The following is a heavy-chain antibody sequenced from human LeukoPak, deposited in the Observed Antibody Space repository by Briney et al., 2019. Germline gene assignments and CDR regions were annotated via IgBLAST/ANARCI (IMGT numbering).Heavy chain of an antibody. J-gene: IGHJ1*01. CDR1: GFTFTNAW. Sequence: PGGSLRPSCAASGFTFTNAWMSWVRQAPGKGLEWVGRIKSKADGRTTDCAAPVKGRFTISGDDSKNTLYLQMNNLKTEDTAVYYCTTGFPNYGDYRGYFQHWGQGTLVTVAS. CDR3: TTGFPNYGDYRGYFQH. V-gene: IGHV3-15*01. D-gene: IGHD4-17*01. CDR2: IKSKADGRTT.